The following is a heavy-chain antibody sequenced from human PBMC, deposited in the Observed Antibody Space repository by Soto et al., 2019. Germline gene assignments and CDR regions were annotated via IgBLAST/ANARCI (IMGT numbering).Heavy chain of an antibody. Sequence: XGSLRLSCAASGFTFSRYWMSWVRQAPGKGLEWVANIKQDGSENYYVDSVKGRFTISRDNSKNTLYLQMNSLRAEDTAVYYCARDRMECSSFVYYYYGMDFWGQGTTVTAS. V-gene: IGHV3-7*01. CDR2: IKQDGSEN. J-gene: IGHJ6*02. D-gene: IGHD6-6*01. CDR3: ARDRMECSSFVYYYYGMDF. CDR1: GFTFSRYW.